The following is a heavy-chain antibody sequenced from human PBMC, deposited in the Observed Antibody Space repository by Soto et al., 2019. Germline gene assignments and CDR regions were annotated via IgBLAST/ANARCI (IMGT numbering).Heavy chain of an antibody. CDR1: GGTVASSHW. V-gene: IGHV4-4*02. CDR3: AREIVTAGGNNYFDP. CDR2: VYHTGDT. J-gene: IGHJ5*02. D-gene: IGHD2-21*02. Sequence: KTSETLSLTCGVSGGTVASSHWWSWVRQSPGRGLEWIGNVYHTGDTNFNPSLQSRVTFSVDKSNNRFSLRLTSVTAADTAVYFCAREIVTAGGNNYFDPWGPGTLVTVSS.